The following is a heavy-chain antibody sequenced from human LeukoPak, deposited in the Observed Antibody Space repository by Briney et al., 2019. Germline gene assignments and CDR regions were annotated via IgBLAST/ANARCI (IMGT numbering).Heavy chain of an antibody. CDR2: IHHSGST. D-gene: IGHD4-17*01. V-gene: IGHV4-34*01. CDR1: GGSFSGYY. Sequence: SETLSLTCAVYGGSFSGYYWSWIRQPPGKGLEWIGEIHHSGSTNYSPSLKSRVSISVDTSKNQFSLELSSETAADTAVYYCARREENYGDYGAYYFDYWGQGTLVTVSS. J-gene: IGHJ4*02. CDR3: ARREENYGDYGAYYFDY.